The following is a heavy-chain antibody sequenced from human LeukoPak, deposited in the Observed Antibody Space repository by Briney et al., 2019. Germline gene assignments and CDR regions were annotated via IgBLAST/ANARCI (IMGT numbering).Heavy chain of an antibody. J-gene: IGHJ4*02. V-gene: IGHV3-30*18. Sequence: PGGSLRLSCAASGFTFSNYGMHWVRQAPGKGLEWVAALSYEGSIKTYADSVKGRFTISRDNSKNTLFLQMNSLRGEDTAVYFCAKDVDTAIYPHYFDYWGQGTLVTVSS. D-gene: IGHD5-18*01. CDR3: AKDVDTAIYPHYFDY. CDR2: LSYEGSIK. CDR1: GFTFSNYG.